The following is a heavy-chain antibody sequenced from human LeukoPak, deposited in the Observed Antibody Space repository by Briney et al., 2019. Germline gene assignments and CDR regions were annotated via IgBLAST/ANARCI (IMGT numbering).Heavy chain of an antibody. J-gene: IGHJ4*02. D-gene: IGHD3-22*01. CDR1: GHSISSGYY. CDR2: LFYTGSP. CDR3: ASDIVVADGFFHS. Sequence: NPSETLSLTCTVSGHSISSGYYWGWVRQPPGKGLEWIGSLFYTGSPYYNPSLTSRISMSIDTSKNQFSLKLSSVTAADTAVYYCASDIVVADGFFHSWGQGTPVTVSS. V-gene: IGHV4-38-2*02.